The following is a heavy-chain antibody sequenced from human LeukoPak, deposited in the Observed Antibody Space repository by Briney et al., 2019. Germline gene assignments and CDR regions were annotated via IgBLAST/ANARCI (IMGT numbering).Heavy chain of an antibody. CDR2: ISSSSSYI. V-gene: IGHV3-21*01. Sequence: PGGSLRLSCAASGFTFSSYSMNWVRQAPGKGLEWVSSISSSSSYIYYADSVKGRFTISRDNAKNLLYLQMNSLRAEDTAVYYCARRYSSSYGFYWFDPWGQGTLVTVSS. CDR1: GFTFSSYS. J-gene: IGHJ5*02. D-gene: IGHD6-6*01. CDR3: ARRYSSSYGFYWFDP.